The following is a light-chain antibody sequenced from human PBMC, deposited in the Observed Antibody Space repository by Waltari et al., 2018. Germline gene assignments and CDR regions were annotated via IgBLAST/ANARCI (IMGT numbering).Light chain of an antibody. CDR3: QQYSNTPLT. CDR1: RSVLCPSDNRNC. V-gene: IGKV4-1*01. CDR2: WAS. J-gene: IGKJ4*01. Sequence: DLVMTQSPDSLAVSLGERATINCKSSRSVLCPSDNRNCLAWYQQKPGQPPKLLTYWASTRESGVPDRFSASGSGTDFTLTISSLQAEDVAVYYCQQYSNTPLTFGGGTRVEIK.